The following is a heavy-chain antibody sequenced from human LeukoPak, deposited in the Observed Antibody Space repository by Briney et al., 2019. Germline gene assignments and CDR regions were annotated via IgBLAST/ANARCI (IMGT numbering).Heavy chain of an antibody. J-gene: IGHJ4*02. CDR3: AKGPSPRQWLVGYYFDY. D-gene: IGHD6-19*01. CDR2: ISYDGSNK. V-gene: IGHV3-30-3*01. Sequence: GRSLRLSCAASGFTFSSYAMHWVRQAPGKGLEWVAVISYDGSNKYYADSVKGRFTISRDNSKNTLYLQMNSLRAEDTAVYYCAKGPSPRQWLVGYYFDYWGQGTLVTVSS. CDR1: GFTFSSYA.